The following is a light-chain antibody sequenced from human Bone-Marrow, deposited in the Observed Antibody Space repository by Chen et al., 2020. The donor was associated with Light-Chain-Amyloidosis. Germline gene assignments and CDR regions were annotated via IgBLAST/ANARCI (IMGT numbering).Light chain of an antibody. CDR1: NIGSTS. Sequence: SYVLTQPSSVSVAPGQTATIARGGNNIGSTSVPWYQQTPGQAPLPVVYDDSDRPSGIPERLSGSNSGNTATLTISRVEAGDEADDYCQVWDRSSDRPVFGGGTKLTVL. J-gene: IGLJ3*02. CDR2: DDS. CDR3: QVWDRSSDRPV. V-gene: IGLV3-21*02.